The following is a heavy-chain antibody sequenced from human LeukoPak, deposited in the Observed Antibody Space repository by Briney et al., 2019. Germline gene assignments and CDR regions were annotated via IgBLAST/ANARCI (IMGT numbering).Heavy chain of an antibody. CDR2: MNPNSGNA. CDR1: GYTFTSYD. J-gene: IGHJ6*02. V-gene: IGHV1-8*01. Sequence: ASVKVSCKASGYTFTSYDINWVRQATGQGLEWMGWMNPNSGNAGYAQKFQGRVTMTRNTSISTAYMELSSLRSEDTAVYYCARTGQRYGSGSYGACMDVWGQGTTVTVSS. D-gene: IGHD3-10*01. CDR3: ARTGQRYGSGSYGACMDV.